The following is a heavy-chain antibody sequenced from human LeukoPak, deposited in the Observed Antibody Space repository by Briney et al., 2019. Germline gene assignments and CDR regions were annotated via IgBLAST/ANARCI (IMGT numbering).Heavy chain of an antibody. V-gene: IGHV1-46*01. J-gene: IGHJ6*02. CDR2: INPSGGST. Sequence: VASVKVSCKASGYTFTSYYMHWVRQAPGQGLEWMGIINPSGGSTSYAQKFQGRVTMTRDTSTSTVYMELSSLRSEDTAVYYCARDKGTYYDFWGGYSNQYYYYGMDVWGQGTTVTVSS. CDR3: ARDKGTYYDFWGGYSNQYYYYGMDV. CDR1: GYTFTSYY. D-gene: IGHD3-3*01.